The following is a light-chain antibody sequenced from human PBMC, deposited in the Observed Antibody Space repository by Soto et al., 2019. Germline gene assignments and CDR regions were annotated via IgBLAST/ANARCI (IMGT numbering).Light chain of an antibody. CDR1: QSVSSY. V-gene: IGKV3-11*01. CDR2: GAS. J-gene: IGKJ1*01. CDR3: QQRDKWPRT. Sequence: DIVLTQSPANLSLSPGERATRSSRASQSVSSYLAWYQQKPGQAPRLLIYGASNRATGIPARFSGSGSGTDFTLTISSLEPEEFAIYYCQQRDKWPRTFGQGTKVDIK.